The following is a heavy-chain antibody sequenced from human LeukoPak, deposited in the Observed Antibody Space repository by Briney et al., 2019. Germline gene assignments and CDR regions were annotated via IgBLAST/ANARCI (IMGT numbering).Heavy chain of an antibody. CDR1: GYIFTGYY. Sequence: ASVKVSCKASGYIFTGYYMHWVRQAPGQGLEWMGWINPNSGGTNYAQKFQGRVTMTRDTSISTAYMELSRLRSDDTAVYYCAREFGDIAAAGTLGWFDPWGQGTLVTVSS. V-gene: IGHV1-2*02. J-gene: IGHJ5*02. CDR3: AREFGDIAAAGTLGWFDP. D-gene: IGHD6-13*01. CDR2: INPNSGGT.